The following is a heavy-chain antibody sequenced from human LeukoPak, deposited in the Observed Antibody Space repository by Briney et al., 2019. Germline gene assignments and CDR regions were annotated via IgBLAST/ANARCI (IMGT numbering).Heavy chain of an antibody. Sequence: SETLSLTCIVSGASFSSDNYYWNWIRQPPGKGLEWIGNIYHNGNTNYNPSLKSRVTMSLETSKSQFSLRLKSVTAADTAVYYCARKSGYGFHDYWGQGTLVTVSS. CDR3: ARKSGYGFHDY. CDR1: GASFSSDNYY. J-gene: IGHJ4*02. CDR2: IYHNGNT. V-gene: IGHV4-61*01. D-gene: IGHD5-12*01.